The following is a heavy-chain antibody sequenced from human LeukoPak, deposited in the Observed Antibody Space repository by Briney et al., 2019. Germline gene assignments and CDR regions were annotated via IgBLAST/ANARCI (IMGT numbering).Heavy chain of an antibody. V-gene: IGHV1-46*01. CDR1: GYTFTSYY. D-gene: IGHD3-10*01. CDR3: ARERTFITMVRGGFDY. J-gene: IGHJ4*02. CDR2: INPSGGST. Sequence: ASVKVSCKASGYTFTSYYMHWVRQAPGQGLEWMGIINPSGGSTSYAQKFQGRVTMTRDMSTSTVYMELSSLRSEDTAVYYCARERTFITMVRGGFDYWGQGTLVTVSS.